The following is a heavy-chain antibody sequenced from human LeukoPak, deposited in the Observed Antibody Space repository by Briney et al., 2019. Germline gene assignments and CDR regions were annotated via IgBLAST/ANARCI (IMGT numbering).Heavy chain of an antibody. CDR3: ARVGRYGYNLEYFDY. CDR2: IYYSVST. V-gene: IGHV4-59*01. D-gene: IGHD5-24*01. Sequence: SETLSLTCTVPGGSISSYYWSWIRQPPGKGLEWIGYIYYSVSTNYNPSLKSRVTISVDTSKNQFSLKLSSVTAADTAVYYCARVGRYGYNLEYFDYWGRGTLVTVSS. CDR1: GGSISSYY. J-gene: IGHJ4*02.